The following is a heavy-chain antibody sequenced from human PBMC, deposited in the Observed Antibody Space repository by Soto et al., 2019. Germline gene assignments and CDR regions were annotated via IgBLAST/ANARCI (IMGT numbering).Heavy chain of an antibody. CDR1: GGSISDDDYY. Sequence: SETLSLTCTVSGGSISDDDYYWNWIRQSPGKGLEWIGHIYYNGNTYYNPSLKSRVTISVDTSKNQFSLKLSSVTAADTAVYHCARVVAVVTDAKVGMDVWGQGTTVTVSS. CDR3: ARVVAVVTDAKVGMDV. V-gene: IGHV4-30-4*01. D-gene: IGHD2-2*01. J-gene: IGHJ6*02. CDR2: IYYNGNT.